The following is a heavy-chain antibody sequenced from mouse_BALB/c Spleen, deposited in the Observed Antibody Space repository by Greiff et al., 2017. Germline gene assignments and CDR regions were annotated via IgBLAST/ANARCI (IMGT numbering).Heavy chain of an antibody. Sequence: EVKLVESGGGLVKPGGSLKLSCAAPGFTFSDYYMYWVRQTPEKRLEWVATISDGGSYTYYPDSVKGRFTISRDNAKNNLYLQMSSLKSEDTAMYYCARAYYRYDEDYAMDYWGQGTSVTVSS. CDR3: ARAYYRYDEDYAMDY. CDR2: ISDGGSYT. CDR1: GFTFSDYY. J-gene: IGHJ4*01. D-gene: IGHD2-14*01. V-gene: IGHV5-4*02.